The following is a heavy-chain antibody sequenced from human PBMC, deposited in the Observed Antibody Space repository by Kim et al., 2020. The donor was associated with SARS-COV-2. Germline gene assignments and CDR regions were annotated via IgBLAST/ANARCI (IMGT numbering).Heavy chain of an antibody. Sequence: GGSLRLSCAASGFTFSSYWMSWVRQAPGKGLEWVANIKQDGSEKYYVDSVKGRFTISRDNAKNSLYLQMNSLRAEDTAVYYCARASSSWFPPYFDYWGQGTLVTVSS. CDR2: IKQDGSEK. V-gene: IGHV3-7*03. CDR3: ARASSSWFPPYFDY. D-gene: IGHD6-13*01. CDR1: GFTFSSYW. J-gene: IGHJ4*02.